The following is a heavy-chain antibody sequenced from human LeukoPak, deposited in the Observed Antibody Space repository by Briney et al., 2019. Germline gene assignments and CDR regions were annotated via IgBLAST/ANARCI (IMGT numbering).Heavy chain of an antibody. J-gene: IGHJ3*02. D-gene: IGHD3-16*01. V-gene: IGHV3-21*01. CDR3: ARGAKGGAYAFDI. CDR1: GFTSSSYS. Sequence: GGSLRLSCAASGFTSSSYSMNWVRQAPGKGLEWVSSISSSSSYIYYADSVKGRFTISRDNAKNSLYLQMNSLRAEDTAVYYCARGAKGGAYAFDIWGQGTMVTVSS. CDR2: ISSSSSYI.